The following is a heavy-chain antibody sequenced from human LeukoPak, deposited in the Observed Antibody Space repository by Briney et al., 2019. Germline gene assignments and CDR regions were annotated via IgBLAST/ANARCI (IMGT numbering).Heavy chain of an antibody. CDR3: ARDGMSGSYLGVDY. Sequence: SVKVSCKASGGTFSSYAISWVRQAPGQGLEWMGGIIPIFGTANYAQKIQGRVTITADESTSTAYMELSSLSSEDTAVYYCARDGMSGSYLGVDYWGQGTLVTVSS. V-gene: IGHV1-69*13. J-gene: IGHJ4*02. CDR2: IIPIFGTA. D-gene: IGHD1-26*01. CDR1: GGTFSSYA.